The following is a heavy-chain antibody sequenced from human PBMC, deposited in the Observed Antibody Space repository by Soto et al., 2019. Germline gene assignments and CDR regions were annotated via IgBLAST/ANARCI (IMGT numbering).Heavy chain of an antibody. CDR3: AKEDDALTGYYNEYLDF. D-gene: IGHD3-9*01. J-gene: IGHJ4*02. CDR2: ISGSGDKT. V-gene: IGHV3-23*01. CDR1: GFTFSSYA. Sequence: SLRLSCLASGFTFSSYAMSWVRQAPGRGLEWVSAISGSGDKTYYADSVKGRFTISRDASRNTVYLHMDSLTAEDTAVYYCAKEDDALTGYYNEYLDFWGQGTLVTVSS.